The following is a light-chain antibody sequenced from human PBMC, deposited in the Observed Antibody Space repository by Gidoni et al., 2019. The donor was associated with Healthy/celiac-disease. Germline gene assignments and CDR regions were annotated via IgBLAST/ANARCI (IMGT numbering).Light chain of an antibody. CDR1: QSVSSSY. Sequence: PGERATLSCRASQSVSSSYLAWYQQKPGQAPRLLIYGASSRATGIPDRFSGSGSGTDFTLTISRLEPEDFAVYYCQQYGSSPLTFGGGTKVEIK. J-gene: IGKJ4*01. V-gene: IGKV3-20*01. CDR3: QQYGSSPLT. CDR2: GAS.